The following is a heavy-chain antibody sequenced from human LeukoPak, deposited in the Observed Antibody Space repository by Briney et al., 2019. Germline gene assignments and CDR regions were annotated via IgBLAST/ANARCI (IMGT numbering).Heavy chain of an antibody. D-gene: IGHD6-13*01. CDR3: AKEKASSSCFDY. Sequence: PGGSLRLSCAASGFTFSSYEMNRVRQAPGKGLEWVSYISSSGSTIYYADSVKGRFTISRDNAKNSLYLQMNSLRAEDTALYYCAKEKASSSCFDYWGQGTLVTVSS. CDR2: ISSSGSTI. J-gene: IGHJ4*02. V-gene: IGHV3-48*03. CDR1: GFTFSSYE.